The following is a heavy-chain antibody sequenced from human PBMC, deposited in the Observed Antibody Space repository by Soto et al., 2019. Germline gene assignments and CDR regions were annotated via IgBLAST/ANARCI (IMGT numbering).Heavy chain of an antibody. CDR2: ISAYNGNT. V-gene: IGHV1-18*01. Sequence: ASVKVSCKASGYTFTSYGISWVRQAPGQGLEWLGWISAYNGNTNYAQKLQVRVTMTTDTSASTAYMELRSLRSDDTAVYYCARDGYSGSVGANYYYSYGLDVWGQGTTVTVSS. CDR1: GYTFTSYG. CDR3: ARDGYSGSVGANYYYSYGLDV. D-gene: IGHD5-12*01. J-gene: IGHJ6*02.